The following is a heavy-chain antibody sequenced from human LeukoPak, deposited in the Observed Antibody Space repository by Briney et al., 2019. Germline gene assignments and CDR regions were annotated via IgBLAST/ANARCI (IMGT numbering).Heavy chain of an antibody. CDR2: ISSSSYI. V-gene: IGHV3-21*01. Sequence: GGSLRLSCAASGFTFTSYSMNWVRQAPGKGLEWVSSISSSSYIYYADSVKGRFTISRDDAKNSLYLQMNSLRAEDTAVYYCARDTPSHYYDWDYYWGQGTLVTVSS. CDR1: GFTFTSYS. CDR3: ARDTPSHYYDWDYY. D-gene: IGHD3-22*01. J-gene: IGHJ4*02.